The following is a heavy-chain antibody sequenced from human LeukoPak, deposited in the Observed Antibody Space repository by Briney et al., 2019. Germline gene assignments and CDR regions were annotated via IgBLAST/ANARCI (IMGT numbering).Heavy chain of an antibody. CDR3: ARETSQKGAHYMDV. D-gene: IGHD3-16*01. CDR1: GGSISSGSYY. Sequence: SETLSLTCTVSGGSISSGSYYWSWIRQPAGKGLEWIGRIYTTGSTNYNPSLKSRVTISVDTSKNQFSLKLSSVTAADTAVYYCARETSQKGAHYMDVWGKGTTVTNSS. V-gene: IGHV4-61*02. J-gene: IGHJ6*03. CDR2: IYTTGST.